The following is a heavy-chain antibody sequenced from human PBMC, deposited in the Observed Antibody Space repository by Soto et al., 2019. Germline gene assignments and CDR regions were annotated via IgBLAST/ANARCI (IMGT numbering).Heavy chain of an antibody. CDR3: ARGAGYDYVWGSYRFHYYFDC. CDR2: INHSGST. Sequence: SETLSLTCAVYGGSFSGYYWSWIRQPPGKGLEWIGEINHSGSTNYNPSLKSRVTISVDTSKNQFSLKLSSVTAADTAVYYCARGAGYDYVWGSYRFHYYFDCWGQGTLVTVSS. V-gene: IGHV4-34*01. CDR1: GGSFSGYY. D-gene: IGHD3-16*02. J-gene: IGHJ4*02.